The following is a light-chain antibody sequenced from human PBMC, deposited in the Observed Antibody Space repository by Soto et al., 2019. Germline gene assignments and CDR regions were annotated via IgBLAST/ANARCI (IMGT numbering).Light chain of an antibody. V-gene: IGKV3-20*01. CDR3: QQYAASPWT. J-gene: IGKJ1*01. CDR2: GAS. CDR1: QSVSSTY. Sequence: EIVLTRSPGTLSLSPGERATLSCRASQSVSSTYLAWYRQKPGQAPRLLIYGASSRATGIPDRFSGSGSGTDFTLIISRLEPEDFAVYFCQQYAASPWTFGQGTKVDIK.